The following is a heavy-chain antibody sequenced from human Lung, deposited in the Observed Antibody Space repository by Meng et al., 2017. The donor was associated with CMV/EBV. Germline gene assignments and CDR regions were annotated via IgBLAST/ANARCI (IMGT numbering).Heavy chain of an antibody. CDR3: AKLNGQMAAHY. CDR1: GYRFTNYW. V-gene: IGHV5-51*01. D-gene: IGHD5-24*01. Sequence: GGSXRLXCKASGYRFTNYWIGWVRQMPGKGLEWMGIIYPGDSDTRYSPSFQGQVTISADKSITTAYLQWSSLKASDTAMYYCAKLNGQMAAHYWGQGTLVTVSS. CDR2: IYPGDSDT. J-gene: IGHJ4*02.